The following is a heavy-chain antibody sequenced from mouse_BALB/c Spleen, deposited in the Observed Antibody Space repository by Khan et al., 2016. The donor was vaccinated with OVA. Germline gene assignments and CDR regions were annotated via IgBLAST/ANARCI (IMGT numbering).Heavy chain of an antibody. CDR3: ARDGSRYNYAMDY. CDR2: INYSGST. V-gene: IGHV3-2*02. CDR1: GYSITRDYA. D-gene: IGHD2-3*01. J-gene: IGHJ4*01. Sequence: QLEESGPGLVNPSQSLSLTCTVTGYSITRDYAWNWIRQFPGNKLEWMGYINYSGSTNYNPALKSRISITRDTSKNQFFLQLNSVTTEDTATYDCARDGSRYNYAMDYWGQGTSVTVSS.